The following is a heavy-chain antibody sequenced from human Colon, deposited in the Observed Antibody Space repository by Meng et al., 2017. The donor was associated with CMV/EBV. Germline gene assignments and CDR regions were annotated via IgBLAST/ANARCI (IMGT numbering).Heavy chain of an antibody. D-gene: IGHD2-2*01. J-gene: IGHJ6*02. Sequence: GESLKISCATSGFTFSSYTMHWVRQAPGKGLEWVSSISTSGTNIYYADSVKGRFTVSRDNSKNTLYLQMNSLRAEDTAAYYCARDRYCSSTSCPSTTRYGMDVWGQGTTVTVSS. CDR2: ISTSGTNI. V-gene: IGHV3-21*01. CDR1: GFTFSSYT. CDR3: ARDRYCSSTSCPSTTRYGMDV.